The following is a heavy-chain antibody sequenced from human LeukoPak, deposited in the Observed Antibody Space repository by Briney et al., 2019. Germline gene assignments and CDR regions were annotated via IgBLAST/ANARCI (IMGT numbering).Heavy chain of an antibody. CDR1: GYTFTGYY. D-gene: IGHD3-22*01. J-gene: IGHJ4*02. CDR3: ARDPRTYYYDSSGYYPAVY. Sequence: ASVKVSCKASGYTFTGYYMHWVRQAPGQGLEWMGWINPNSGGTNYAQKFQGRVTMTRDTSISTAYMEQRSLRSDDTAVYYCARDPRTYYYDSSGYYPAVYWGQGTLVTVSS. V-gene: IGHV1-2*02. CDR2: INPNSGGT.